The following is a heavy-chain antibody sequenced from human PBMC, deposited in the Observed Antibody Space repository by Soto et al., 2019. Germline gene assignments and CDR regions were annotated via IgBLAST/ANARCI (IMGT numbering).Heavy chain of an antibody. CDR3: ARDTGDRSWYFDL. D-gene: IGHD3-22*01. CDR1: GYTFTTYA. Sequence: VQLVQSGAEVREPGASVTVSCKASGYTFTTYAMHWVRQAPRQRLEWMGWINAGNGNAKYSQTFQGRVTNTRDTPASTVYMELSSLRSEDTAVYYCARDTGDRSWYFDLWGRGTLVTVSS. V-gene: IGHV1-3*01. J-gene: IGHJ2*01. CDR2: INAGNGNA.